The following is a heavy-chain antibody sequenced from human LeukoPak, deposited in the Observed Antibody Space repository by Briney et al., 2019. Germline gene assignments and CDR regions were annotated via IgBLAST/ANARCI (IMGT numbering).Heavy chain of an antibody. V-gene: IGHV4-30-4*01. J-gene: IGHJ6*02. CDR3: ARGAGGYYYYDMDV. CDR2: IYYSGST. D-gene: IGHD6-13*01. Sequence: SQTLSLTCTVSGGSISSGDYYWSWIRQPPGKGLEWIGYIYYSGSTYYNPSLKSRVTISVDTSKNQFSLKLNSVTAADTAVYYCARGAGGYYYYDMDVWGQGTTVTVSS. CDR1: GGSISSGDYY.